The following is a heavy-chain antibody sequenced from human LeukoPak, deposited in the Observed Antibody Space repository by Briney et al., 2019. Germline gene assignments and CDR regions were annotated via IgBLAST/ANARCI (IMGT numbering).Heavy chain of an antibody. D-gene: IGHD6-19*01. CDR2: ISDTGNT. Sequence: GGSLRLSCAASGFTLSSYAMSWVRQAPGKGLEWVSAISDTGNTYHADSVKGRFTISRDSSKNTLFLQMNRLRPEDAAVYYCAREGGWYSGWFDPWGQGTLVTVSS. J-gene: IGHJ5*02. CDR3: AREGGWYSGWFDP. CDR1: GFTLSSYA. V-gene: IGHV3-23*01.